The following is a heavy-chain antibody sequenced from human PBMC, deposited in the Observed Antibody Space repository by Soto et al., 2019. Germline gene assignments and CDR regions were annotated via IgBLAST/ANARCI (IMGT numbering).Heavy chain of an antibody. J-gene: IGHJ6*02. Sequence: SVKVSCKASGFTFTSSAVQWVRQARGQRLEWIGWIVVGSGNTNYAQKFQERVTITRDMSTSTAYMELSSLRSEDTAVYYCAAAPAWYCSGGSCYSFTDYGMDVWGQGTTVTVSS. CDR1: GFTFTSSA. CDR2: IVVGSGNT. D-gene: IGHD2-15*01. V-gene: IGHV1-58*01. CDR3: AAAPAWYCSGGSCYSFTDYGMDV.